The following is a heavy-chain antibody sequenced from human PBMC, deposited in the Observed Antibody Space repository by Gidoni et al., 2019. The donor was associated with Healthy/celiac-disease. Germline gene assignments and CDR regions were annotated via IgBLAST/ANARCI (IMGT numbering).Heavy chain of an antibody. CDR1: GSTFSSYS. V-gene: IGHV3-21*01. CDR2: ISSSSSYI. Sequence: EVQLVESGGGLVKPGGSLRLPCEASGSTFSSYSMNWVRQAPGKWLEWVSSISSSSSYIYYADSVKGRFTISRDNAKNSLYLQMNSLRAEDTAVYYCARDFLEVAALFDYWGQGTLVTVSS. J-gene: IGHJ4*02. CDR3: ARDFLEVAALFDY. D-gene: IGHD6-19*01.